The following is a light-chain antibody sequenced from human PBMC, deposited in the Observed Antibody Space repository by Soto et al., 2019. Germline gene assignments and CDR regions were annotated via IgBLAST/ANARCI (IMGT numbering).Light chain of an antibody. CDR2: ANT. Sequence: QSVLTQPPSVSGAPGQRVTISCTGNNSNIGAGSGVNWYQQFPNRAPKLLVYANTHRPSGVPDRFSGSTSATSASLAITGLQTHDEADYYCQSFDSSLTGLIFGGLTQLTVL. V-gene: IGLV1-40*01. J-gene: IGLJ2*01. CDR1: NSNIGAGSG. CDR3: QSFDSSLTGLI.